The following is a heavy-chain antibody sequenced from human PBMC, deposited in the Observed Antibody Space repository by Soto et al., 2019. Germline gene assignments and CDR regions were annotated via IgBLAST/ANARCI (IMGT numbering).Heavy chain of an antibody. CDR2: IGTAGDT. CDR3: ARLYSGCGGGGMDV. CDR1: GFTFSSYD. J-gene: IGHJ6*02. V-gene: IGHV3-13*01. D-gene: IGHD5-12*01. Sequence: EVQLVESGGGLVQPGGSLRLSCAASGFTFSSYDMHWVRQATGKGLEWVSAIGTAGDTYYPGSVKGRFTISRENAKNSLYLQMNSLRAGDTAVYYCARLYSGCGGGGMDVWGQGTTVTVSS.